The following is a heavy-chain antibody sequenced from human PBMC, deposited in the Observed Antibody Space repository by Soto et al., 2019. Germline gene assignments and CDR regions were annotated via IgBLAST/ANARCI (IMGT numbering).Heavy chain of an antibody. CDR1: DGYVRSNSGY. CDR3: ARAHMNDYINGVVASNWFDP. Sequence: PSQPIPHPKTVADGYVRSNSGYRSWNQQPPGKGLEWFGYIYYAGTTSYNVSLKSRVSFSVDTSKHQFSLKLTSIPAADTAVYYCARAHMNDYINGVVASNWFDPWGRGTLVTVSS. J-gene: IGHJ5*02. V-gene: IGHV4-61*01. D-gene: IGHD2-8*01. CDR2: IYYAGTT.